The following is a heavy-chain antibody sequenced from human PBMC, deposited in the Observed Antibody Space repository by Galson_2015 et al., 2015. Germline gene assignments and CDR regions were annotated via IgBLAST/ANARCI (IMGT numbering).Heavy chain of an antibody. D-gene: IGHD3-10*01. Sequence: SVKVSCKASGYTFTSYVMHWVRQAPGQRLEWMGWINAGNGNTKYSQKFQGRVTITRDTSASTAYMELSSLRSEDTAVYYCARDLFPRWFGELTHGDAFDIWGQGTMVTVSS. J-gene: IGHJ3*02. V-gene: IGHV1-3*01. CDR1: GYTFTSYV. CDR3: ARDLFPRWFGELTHGDAFDI. CDR2: INAGNGNT.